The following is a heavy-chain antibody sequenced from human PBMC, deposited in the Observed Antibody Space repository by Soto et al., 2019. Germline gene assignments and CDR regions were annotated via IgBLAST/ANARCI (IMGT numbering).Heavy chain of an antibody. CDR2: ICGSGGNT. CDR3: ADEGGRDGCGEGDFDY. V-gene: IGHV3-23*01. D-gene: IGHD3-10*01. J-gene: IGHJ4*02. CDR1: GFTFSSYA. Sequence: EVQLLESGGGLVQPGGSLRLSCAASGFTFSSYAMTWVRQAPGKGLEWVSGICGSGGNTYYADSVKGRFTISRDNSKKTLYLQMSGLRAEDTAVYYCADEGGRDGCGEGDFDYWGQGTLVTVSS.